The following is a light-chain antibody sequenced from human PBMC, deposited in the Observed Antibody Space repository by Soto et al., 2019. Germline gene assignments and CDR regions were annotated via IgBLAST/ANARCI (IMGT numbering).Light chain of an antibody. CDR2: DAS. Sequence: DIQMTQSPSSLSASVGDRVTITCRASQSISRWLVWYQQKPGKAPKLLIYDASILKSGVPSRFSGSGSGTEFTLTISSLQPEDFAVYFCQAFGSSVSTFGGGTKVDI. CDR3: QAFGSSVST. CDR1: QSISRW. J-gene: IGKJ4*01. V-gene: IGKV1-5*01.